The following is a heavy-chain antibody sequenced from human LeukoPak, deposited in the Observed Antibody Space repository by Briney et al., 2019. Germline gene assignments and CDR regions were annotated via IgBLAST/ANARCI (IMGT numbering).Heavy chain of an antibody. CDR1: GGTFSSYA. J-gene: IGHJ5*02. Sequence: GASVKVSCKASGGTFSSYAISWVRQAPGKGLEWMGGFDPEDGETIYAQKFQGRVTMTEDTSTDTAYMELSSLRSEDTAVYYCATSAAGWFDLWGQGTLVTVSS. D-gene: IGHD6-13*01. CDR2: FDPEDGET. V-gene: IGHV1-24*01. CDR3: ATSAAGWFDL.